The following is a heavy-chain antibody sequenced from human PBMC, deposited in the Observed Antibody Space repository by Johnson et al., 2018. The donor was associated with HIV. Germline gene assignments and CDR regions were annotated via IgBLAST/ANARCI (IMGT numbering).Heavy chain of an antibody. CDR2: ISSSDNTT. D-gene: IGHD1-26*01. V-gene: IGHV3-11*04. CDR1: GFTFSDHY. J-gene: IGHJ3*01. CDR3: TSDRVWIVGATGAFDV. Sequence: QVQLVESGGGLVKPGGSLRLSCAASGFTFSDHYMNWIRQAPGKGLEWVSYISSSDNTTYYADSVNGRFTISRDNAKNSLYLQMNSLRAEDTALYYCTSDRVWIVGATGAFDVWGQGTMVTVSS.